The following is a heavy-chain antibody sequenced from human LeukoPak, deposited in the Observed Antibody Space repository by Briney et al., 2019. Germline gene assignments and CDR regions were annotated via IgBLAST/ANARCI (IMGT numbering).Heavy chain of an antibody. CDR2: IKPNSVGT. J-gene: IGHJ6*02. CDR3: ASDIAVAGTRSEYYYYYYGMDV. V-gene: IGHV1-2*02. CDR1: GYTFTGYY. D-gene: IGHD6-19*01. Sequence: ASVKVSCKASGYTFTGYYMHWVRQAPGQGLEWMGWIKPNSVGTNYAQKFQGRVTMTRDTSISTAYMELSRLRSDDTAVYYCASDIAVAGTRSEYYYYYYGMDVWGQGTTVTVSS.